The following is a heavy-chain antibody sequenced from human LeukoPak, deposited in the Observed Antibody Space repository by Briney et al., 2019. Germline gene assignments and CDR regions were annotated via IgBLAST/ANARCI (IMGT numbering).Heavy chain of an antibody. CDR1: GGSISSGSYY. J-gene: IGHJ4*02. CDR2: IYTSGST. CDR3: ARAPDYYDSSGLDY. D-gene: IGHD3-22*01. V-gene: IGHV4-61*02. Sequence: SETLSLTCTVSGGSISSGSYYWRWLRQPAGKGLEWIGRIYTSGSTNYNPSLKSRVTISVDMSKNQFSLKLSSVTAADTAVYYCARAPDYYDSSGLDYWGQGTLVTVSS.